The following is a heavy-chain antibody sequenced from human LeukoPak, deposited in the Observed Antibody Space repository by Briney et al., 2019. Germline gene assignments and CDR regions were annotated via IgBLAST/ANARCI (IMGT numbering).Heavy chain of an antibody. Sequence: ASVKVSCKASGGTFSSYAISWVRQAPGQGLEWMGWISAYNGNTNYAQKLQGRVTMTTDTSTSTAYMELRSLRSDDTAVYYCARDLNPLTWSGYYSSGVLDAFDIWGQGTMVSVSS. D-gene: IGHD3-3*01. V-gene: IGHV1-18*01. CDR1: GGTFSSYA. CDR2: ISAYNGNT. CDR3: ARDLNPLTWSGYYSSGVLDAFDI. J-gene: IGHJ3*02.